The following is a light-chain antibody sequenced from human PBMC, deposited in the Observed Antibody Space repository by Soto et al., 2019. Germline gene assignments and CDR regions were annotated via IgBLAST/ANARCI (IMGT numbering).Light chain of an antibody. CDR3: QQFGDLTFI. Sequence: DIKMTQSPSSLSASVGDRVTITCQASQDINNYLNWYQQKPGQAPKLLIYDASGLEVGVPSRFSGSGSGTHFTLTISGLQPEYIATYYCQQFGDLTFIFGQGTRLEI. CDR1: QDINNY. CDR2: DAS. J-gene: IGKJ5*01. V-gene: IGKV1-33*01.